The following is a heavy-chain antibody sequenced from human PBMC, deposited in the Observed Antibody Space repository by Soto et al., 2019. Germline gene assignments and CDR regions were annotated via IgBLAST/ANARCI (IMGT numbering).Heavy chain of an antibody. D-gene: IGHD3-10*01. Sequence: QITLKESGPSLVKPTQTLTLTCTFSGFSLTNTGVTVGWIRQPPGKALEWLALVYWHDDKRYNPSLRNRLTITKDTSKTRVILRHAIVVPVDTPTDYCAPIHFGILPGPFDSWGRGTLVTVSS. CDR1: GFSLTNTGVT. J-gene: IGHJ5*01. CDR2: VYWHDDK. V-gene: IGHV2-5*01. CDR3: APIHFGILPGPFDS.